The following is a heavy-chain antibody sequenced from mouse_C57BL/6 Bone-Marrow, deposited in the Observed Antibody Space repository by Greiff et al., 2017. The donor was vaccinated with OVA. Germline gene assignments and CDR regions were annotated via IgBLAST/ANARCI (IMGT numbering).Heavy chain of an antibody. V-gene: IGHV1-69*01. CDR2: IDPSDSYT. CDR1: GYTFTSYW. Sequence: VQLQQPGAELVMPGASVKLSCKASGYTFTSYWMHWVKQRPGQGLEWIGEIDPSDSYTNYNQKFKGKSTLTVDKSSSTAYMQLSSLTSEDSAVYYCARYCSSYRYWFADWGQGTLVTVSA. D-gene: IGHD1-1*01. CDR3: ARYCSSYRYWFAD. J-gene: IGHJ3*01.